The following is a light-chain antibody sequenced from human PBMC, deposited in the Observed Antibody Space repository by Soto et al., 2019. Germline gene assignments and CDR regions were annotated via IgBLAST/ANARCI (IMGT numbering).Light chain of an antibody. Sequence: QSALTQPASVSGSPGQSIAISCTGTSSDAGGYDYVSWYQQHPDKAPKLIVYEVTHRPSGVSSRFSGSKSGNTASLTISGLQAEDEADYYCSSLRSGSTRVFGTGTKVTVL. CDR2: EVT. J-gene: IGLJ1*01. CDR3: SSLRSGSTRV. CDR1: SSDAGGYDY. V-gene: IGLV2-14*01.